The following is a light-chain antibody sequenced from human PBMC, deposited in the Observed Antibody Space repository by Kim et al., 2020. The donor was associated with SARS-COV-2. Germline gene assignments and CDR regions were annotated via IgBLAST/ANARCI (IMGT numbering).Light chain of an antibody. V-gene: IGKV3-15*01. CDR3: QKYNDWPLT. Sequence: EIVMTQSPATLSVSPGERVTLSCRASQSISSNLGWYQQKPGQAPRLLIYGASTGATGISARCSGSGSGTEFTLTISSLQSEDFAVYCCQKYNDWPLTFGEGTKVEIK. CDR2: GAS. CDR1: QSISSN. J-gene: IGKJ1*01.